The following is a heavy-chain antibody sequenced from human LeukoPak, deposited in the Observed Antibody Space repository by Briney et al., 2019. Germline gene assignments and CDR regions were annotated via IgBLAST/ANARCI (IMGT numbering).Heavy chain of an antibody. CDR3: TRAAMVRGADFYYYGMDV. CDR2: INTDGTST. Sequence: GGSLRLSCAVSRFTFSDFWMHWVGQAPGKGLVWVSRINTDGTSTTYADSVKGRFTIARDNAKNTLYLQMNSLRAEDTAVYFCTRAAMVRGADFYYYGMDVWGQGTTVTVSS. D-gene: IGHD3-10*01. CDR1: RFTFSDFW. J-gene: IGHJ6*02. V-gene: IGHV3-74*01.